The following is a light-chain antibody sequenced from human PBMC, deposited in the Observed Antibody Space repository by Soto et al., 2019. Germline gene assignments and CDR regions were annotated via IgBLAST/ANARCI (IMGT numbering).Light chain of an antibody. Sequence: DIQMTQSPSTLSASVLYRVTITFRASQSISSWLAWYQQKPGKAPKLLIYDASSLESGVPARFSGSGSGTEFTLTISSLQSEDFAVYYCQQYNNWYFGQGTRLEIK. CDR3: QQYNNWY. J-gene: IGKJ5*01. V-gene: IGKV1-5*01. CDR2: DAS. CDR1: QSISSW.